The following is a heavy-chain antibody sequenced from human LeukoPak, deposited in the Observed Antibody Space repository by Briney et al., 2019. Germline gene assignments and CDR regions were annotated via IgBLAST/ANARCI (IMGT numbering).Heavy chain of an antibody. V-gene: IGHV3-30*02. J-gene: IGHJ4*02. CDR1: GFTFSSYG. Sequence: GGSLRLSCAASGFTFSSYGMSWVRQAPGKGLEWVVFIRYDGSNKYYADSVKGRFTISRDNSKNTVYLQMNSLRAEDTAVYYCAKCATYYYDSSDYYDYWGQGTLVTVSS. CDR2: IRYDGSNK. D-gene: IGHD3-22*01. CDR3: AKCATYYYDSSDYYDY.